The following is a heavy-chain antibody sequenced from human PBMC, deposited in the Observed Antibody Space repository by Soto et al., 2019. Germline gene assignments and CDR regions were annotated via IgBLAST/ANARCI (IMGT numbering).Heavy chain of an antibody. Sequence: SVKVSCKASGGTFSSYAISCVRQAPGQGLEWMGGIIPIFGTANYAQKFQGRVTITADESTSTAYMELSSLRSEDTAVYYCARTSKLRLSDYYYGMDVWGQGTTVTLSS. CDR2: IIPIFGTA. CDR3: ARTSKLRLSDYYYGMDV. D-gene: IGHD4-17*01. CDR1: GGTFSSYA. J-gene: IGHJ6*02. V-gene: IGHV1-69*13.